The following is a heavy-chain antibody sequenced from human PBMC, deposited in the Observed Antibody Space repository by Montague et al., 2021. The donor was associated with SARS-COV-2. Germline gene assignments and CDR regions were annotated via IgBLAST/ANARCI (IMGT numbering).Heavy chain of an antibody. CDR3: ARATSVRGAVSWFDP. V-gene: IGHV4-59*11. D-gene: IGHD3-10*02. CDR1: GGSISSHL. J-gene: IGHJ5*02. Sequence: SETLSLTCTVSGGSISSHLWSWIRQPPGKGLEWIAYVNYVGGSNYNPSLKSRVNVSVETSKNQFSLKLTSLIAADTAVYYCARATSVRGAVSWFDPWGQGILVSVSS. CDR2: VNYVGGS.